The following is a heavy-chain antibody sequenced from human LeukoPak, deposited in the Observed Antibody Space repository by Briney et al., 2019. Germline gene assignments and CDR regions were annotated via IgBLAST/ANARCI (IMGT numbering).Heavy chain of an antibody. Sequence: GGSLRLSCAASGFTFSSYSMNWVRQAPGKGLEWVSSISSSSSSYIYYADSVKGRFTISRDNAKNSLYLQMNSLRAEDTAVYYCARDHLHKGSRYYYDSSGYYPYYYYMDVWGKGTTVTVSS. CDR3: ARDHLHKGSRYYYDSSGYYPYYYYMDV. D-gene: IGHD3-22*01. CDR2: ISSSSSSYI. V-gene: IGHV3-21*01. J-gene: IGHJ6*03. CDR1: GFTFSSYS.